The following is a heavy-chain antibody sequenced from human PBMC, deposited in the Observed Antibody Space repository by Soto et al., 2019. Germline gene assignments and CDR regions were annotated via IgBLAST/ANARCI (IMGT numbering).Heavy chain of an antibody. D-gene: IGHD4-17*01. J-gene: IGHJ4*02. Sequence: EVQLVESGGGLVQPGGSLRLSCAASGFTFSSYWMHWVRQAPGKGLVWVSRINSDGSSTSYADSVKGRFTLSRDNAKNTLYLQMTSLRAEDTAVYYCARDIRLRAHTVPGVWGQGTLVTVSS. CDR1: GFTFSSYW. CDR3: ARDIRLRAHTVPGV. CDR2: INSDGSST. V-gene: IGHV3-74*01.